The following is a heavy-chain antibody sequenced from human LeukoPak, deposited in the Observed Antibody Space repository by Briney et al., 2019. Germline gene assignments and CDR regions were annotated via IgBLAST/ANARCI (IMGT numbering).Heavy chain of an antibody. J-gene: IGHJ4*02. CDR2: ISGSGVTT. Sequence: GSLRLSCAASGFTFSSYAMSWVRQAPGKGLEWVSGISGSGVTTYYADSVKGRFTISRDYSKNTLYLQMSSLRAEDTAIYYCAKDKGTSVYSDYFDYWGQGTLVTVSS. D-gene: IGHD5/OR15-5a*01. CDR1: GFTFSSYA. CDR3: AKDKGTSVYSDYFDY. V-gene: IGHV3-23*01.